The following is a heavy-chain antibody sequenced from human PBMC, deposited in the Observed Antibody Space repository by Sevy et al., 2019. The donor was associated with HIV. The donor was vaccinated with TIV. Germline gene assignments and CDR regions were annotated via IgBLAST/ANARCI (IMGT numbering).Heavy chain of an antibody. CDR1: GLSISTAW. CDR3: ATAMYDKGFQH. Sequence: GGSLRLSCAVSGLSISTAWMNWIRQSPGKGLEWVAIINKDGRETYYADSVKGRFSISRDTAKNSLYLHMNNLRVEDTAVYYCATAMYDKGFQHWGQGTLVTVSS. CDR2: INKDGRET. D-gene: IGHD3-9*01. V-gene: IGHV3-7*03. J-gene: IGHJ1*01.